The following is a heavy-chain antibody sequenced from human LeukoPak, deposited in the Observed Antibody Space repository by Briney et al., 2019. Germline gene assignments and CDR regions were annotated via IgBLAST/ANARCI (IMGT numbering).Heavy chain of an antibody. CDR1: GFNFANHA. CDR2: ISNDGSRE. CDR3: ARDRAWNYFDY. Sequence: SGWSLRLSCAASGFNFANHAMSWVRQTAGKGLEWVAIISNDGSREYYAHSVEGRFTISRDNSKNTLYPQMDSLRAEDTAVYYCARDRAWNYFDYWGQGTLVIVSS. J-gene: IGHJ4*02. V-gene: IGHV3-30*03. D-gene: IGHD3-3*01.